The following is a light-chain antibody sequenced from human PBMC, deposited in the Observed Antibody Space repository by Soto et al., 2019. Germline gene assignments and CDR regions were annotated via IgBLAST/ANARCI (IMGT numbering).Light chain of an antibody. Sequence: QPVQTQSPSASASLGASVKLTCTLSSGHSSYAIAWHQQQPEKGPRYLMKLNSDGSHSKGDGIPDRFSGSSSGAERYLTISSLQSEDEADYYCQTWGTGFWVFGGGTKLTVL. CDR3: QTWGTGFWV. CDR1: SGHSSYA. J-gene: IGLJ3*02. CDR2: LNSDGSH. V-gene: IGLV4-69*01.